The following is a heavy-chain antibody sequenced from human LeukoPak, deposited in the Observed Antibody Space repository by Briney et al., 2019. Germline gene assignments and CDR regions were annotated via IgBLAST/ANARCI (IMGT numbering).Heavy chain of an antibody. CDR2: ISTTGGNT. D-gene: IGHD4-11*01. Sequence: GGSLRLSCAASGFTFNNYAMTWVRQAPGKGPEWVSAISTTGGNTYYSDSVKGRFTISRDNSKSTLYLQLNSPRVEDTAVYYCARKVYSKFDYWGQGTLVTVSS. J-gene: IGHJ4*02. CDR1: GFTFNNYA. V-gene: IGHV3-23*01. CDR3: ARKVYSKFDY.